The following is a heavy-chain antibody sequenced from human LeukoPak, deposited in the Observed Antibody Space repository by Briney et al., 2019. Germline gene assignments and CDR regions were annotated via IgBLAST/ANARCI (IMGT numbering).Heavy chain of an antibody. V-gene: IGHV4-59*01. CDR2: IYFTGST. CDR1: GASISTYY. Sequence: SETLSLTCTVSGASISTYYWSWIRQPPGKGLEWLGYIYFTGSTNYNPSLESRVSISVDTSTKQFSLKLTSVTAADTAVYYCATGYDSSALFTATAGFDYWGQGTLVTVSS. CDR3: ATGYDSSALFTATAGFDY. D-gene: IGHD3-22*01. J-gene: IGHJ4*02.